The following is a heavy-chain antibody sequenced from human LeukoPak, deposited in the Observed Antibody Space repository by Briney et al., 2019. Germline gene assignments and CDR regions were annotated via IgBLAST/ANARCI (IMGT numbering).Heavy chain of an antibody. Sequence: GGSLRLSCAASGFLFGDYYMTWIRQAPGKGLEWVAYISSSGNTIHYGDSVKGRFTISRDNADNSVFLQMNSLRAEDTAVYYCARNGYCDSGTCLDYYYYYMDVWGKGTTVTVSS. CDR3: ARNGYCDSGTCLDYYYYYMDV. D-gene: IGHD2-2*03. V-gene: IGHV3-11*04. CDR1: GFLFGDYY. J-gene: IGHJ6*03. CDR2: ISSSGNTI.